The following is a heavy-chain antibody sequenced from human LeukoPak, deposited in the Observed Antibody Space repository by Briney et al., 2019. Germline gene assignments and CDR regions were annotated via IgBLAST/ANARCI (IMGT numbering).Heavy chain of an antibody. Sequence: GGSLRLSCAASGFTFSNSWMSWVRQAPGKGLEWVANIKHDGSEKYNLDSVKGRFTISRANANNSLYLQVNSLRAEDTAVYYCARDYASGSYVDYWGQGTLVTVSS. J-gene: IGHJ4*02. D-gene: IGHD3-10*01. CDR2: IKHDGSEK. CDR1: GFTFSNSW. CDR3: ARDYASGSYVDY. V-gene: IGHV3-7*01.